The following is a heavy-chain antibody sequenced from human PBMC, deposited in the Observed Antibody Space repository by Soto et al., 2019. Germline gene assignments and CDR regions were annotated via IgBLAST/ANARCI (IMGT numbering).Heavy chain of an antibody. CDR2: INPSGGST. CDR3: ASEVFGGRAAVGEFDY. CDR1: GYTFTSYY. D-gene: IGHD6-13*01. Sequence: AAVKVSCKASGYTFTSYYMHWVRQAPGQGLEWMGIINPSGGSTSYAQKFQGRVTMTRDTSTSTVYMELSGLRSEDTAVYYCASEVFGGRAAVGEFDYWGQGTLVTVSS. V-gene: IGHV1-46*03. J-gene: IGHJ4*02.